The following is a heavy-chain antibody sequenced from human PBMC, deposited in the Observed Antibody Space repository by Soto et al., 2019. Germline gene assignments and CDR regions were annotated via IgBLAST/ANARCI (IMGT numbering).Heavy chain of an antibody. CDR1: SGSISSSNW. CDR3: AGSPREGAFDI. D-gene: IGHD1-26*01. Sequence: SETLSLTCAVSSGSISSSNWWSWVRQPPGKGLEWIGEIYHSGSTNYNPSLKSRVTMSVDKSKNQFSLKLSSVTAADTTVYYCAGSPREGAFDIWGQGTMVTVSS. CDR2: IYHSGST. V-gene: IGHV4-4*02. J-gene: IGHJ3*02.